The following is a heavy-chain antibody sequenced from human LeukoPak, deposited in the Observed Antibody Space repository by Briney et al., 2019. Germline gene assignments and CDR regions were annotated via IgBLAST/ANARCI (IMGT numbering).Heavy chain of an antibody. CDR1: GGAFSGYY. CDR3: ARGRLSSGRYYIARGFDY. V-gene: IGHV4-34*01. D-gene: IGHD3-10*01. CDR2: INHSGST. Sequence: SETLSLACAVYGGAFSGYYWSWIRQPPGKGLEWSGGINHSGSTGNNPSLKSRVPISVDTSKNQFSLKPSSVTAADTAVYYCARGRLSSGRYYIARGFDYWGQGTLVTVSS. J-gene: IGHJ4*02.